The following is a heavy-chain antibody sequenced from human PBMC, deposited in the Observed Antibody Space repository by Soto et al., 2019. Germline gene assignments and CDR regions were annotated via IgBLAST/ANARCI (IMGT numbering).Heavy chain of an antibody. CDR3: ARLLGYCSGGSCYPNWFDP. V-gene: IGHV4-39*01. CDR2: IYYSGST. J-gene: IGHJ5*02. Sequence: SETLSLTCTVSGGSISSSSYYWGWIRQPPGKGLEWIGSIYYSGSTYYNPSLKSRVTISVDTSKNQFSLKLSSVTAADTAVYYCARLLGYCSGGSCYPNWFDPWGQGTLVTVSS. D-gene: IGHD2-15*01. CDR1: GGSISSSSYY.